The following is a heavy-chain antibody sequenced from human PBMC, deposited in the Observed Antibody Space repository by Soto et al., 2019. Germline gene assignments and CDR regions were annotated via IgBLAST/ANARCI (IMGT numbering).Heavy chain of an antibody. J-gene: IGHJ3*02. V-gene: IGHV1-18*01. Sequence: QVQLVQSGAEVKKPGASVKVSCKASGYTFTSYGISWVRQAPGQGLEWMGWISAYNGNTNYAQKLQGRVTMTTDTATRTAYLELRSLRSDDTAVYFCARAVPYCSSTSCYGGNDAFDIWGQGTMVTVSS. D-gene: IGHD2-2*01. CDR2: ISAYNGNT. CDR3: ARAVPYCSSTSCYGGNDAFDI. CDR1: GYTFTSYG.